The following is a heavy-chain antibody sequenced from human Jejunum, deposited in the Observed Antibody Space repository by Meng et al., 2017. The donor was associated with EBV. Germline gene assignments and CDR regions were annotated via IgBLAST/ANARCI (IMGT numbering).Heavy chain of an antibody. Sequence: GPDVETLGSSVTVSCNAFRGNIINYAINWVGKALRQGVEWMGGLTPAIGTPNYTRKFPGTITNGQDELTLKANMELGGVRSDDTAVYYCARESGVRMFGYWGQGTLVTVSS. CDR1: RGNIINYA. CDR2: LTPAIGTP. D-gene: IGHD3-10*02. V-gene: IGHV1-69*01. J-gene: IGHJ1*01. CDR3: ARESGVRMFGY.